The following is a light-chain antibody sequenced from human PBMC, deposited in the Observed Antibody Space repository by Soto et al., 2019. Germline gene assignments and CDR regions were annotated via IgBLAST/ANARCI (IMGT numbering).Light chain of an antibody. V-gene: IGKV3-11*01. CDR3: QQREHWPPIT. J-gene: IGKJ5*01. Sequence: IVLMQSPATLSVSTGERATLSCRASQSVNRYLAWYQQKPGQAPRLLIYDTSNRATGIPARFSGSGSGTDFTLTISSLEPEDFAVYYCQQREHWPPITFGQGTRLEI. CDR2: DTS. CDR1: QSVNRY.